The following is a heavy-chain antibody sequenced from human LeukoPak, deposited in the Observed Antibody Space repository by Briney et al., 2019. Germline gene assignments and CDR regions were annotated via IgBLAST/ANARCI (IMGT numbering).Heavy chain of an antibody. V-gene: IGHV4-39*01. CDR3: ATTMTTRYYFDY. J-gene: IGHJ4*02. Sequence: SETLSLTCTVSGGSISSYYWGWVRQPPGKGLEWIGSVYYNGITYYNPSLKSRVTISVHTSKNLFSLKLSSVTAADTAVYYCATTMTTRYYFDYWGQGTLVTVSS. CDR1: GGSISSYY. CDR2: VYYNGIT. D-gene: IGHD4-17*01.